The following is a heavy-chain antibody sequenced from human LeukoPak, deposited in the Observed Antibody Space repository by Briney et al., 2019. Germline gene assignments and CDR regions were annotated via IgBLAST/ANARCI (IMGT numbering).Heavy chain of an antibody. V-gene: IGHV3-23*01. D-gene: IGHD2-15*01. Sequence: GGSLRLSCAASGFTFSSYAMSWVRQAPGKGLEWVSAISGSGGSTYYADSVKGRFTISRDNSKNTLYLQMNSLGAEDTAVYYCAKSGYCSGGSCYDYFDYWGQGTLVTVSS. CDR1: GFTFSSYA. CDR3: AKSGYCSGGSCYDYFDY. CDR2: ISGSGGST. J-gene: IGHJ4*02.